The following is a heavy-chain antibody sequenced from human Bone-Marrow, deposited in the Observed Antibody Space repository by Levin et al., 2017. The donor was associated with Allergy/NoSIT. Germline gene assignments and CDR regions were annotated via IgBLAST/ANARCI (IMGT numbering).Heavy chain of an antibody. V-gene: IGHV3-11*05. J-gene: IGHJ5*02. D-gene: IGHD3-10*01. CDR3: VREISNRYGSEYNWFDT. CDR1: GFIFSDYY. CDR2: ISGSGSYT. Sequence: SCVASGFIFSDYYMSWIRQAPGKGLEWISYISGSGSYTNYADSVKGRFTISRDNAKRSLYLQMNSLTAEDTAVYYCVREISNRYGSEYNWFDTWGQGTLVTVSS.